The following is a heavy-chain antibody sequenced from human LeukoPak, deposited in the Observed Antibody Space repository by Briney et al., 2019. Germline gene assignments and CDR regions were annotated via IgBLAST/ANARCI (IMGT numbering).Heavy chain of an antibody. CDR2: ISGSGGST. D-gene: IGHD3-3*01. CDR1: GFTFSSYG. CDR3: AKSSRDDYYFDY. J-gene: IGHJ4*02. V-gene: IGHV3-23*01. Sequence: GGSLRLSCAASGFTFSSYGMSWVRQAPGKGLEWVSAISGSGGSTYYADSVKGRFTISRDNSKNTLYLQMNSLRAEDTAVYYCAKSSRDDYYFDYWGQGTLVTVSS.